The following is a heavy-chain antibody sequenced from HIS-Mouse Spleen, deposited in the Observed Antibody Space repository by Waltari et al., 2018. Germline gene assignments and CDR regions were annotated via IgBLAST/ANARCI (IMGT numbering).Heavy chain of an antibody. D-gene: IGHD5-12*01. Sequence: QVQLVQSGAEVKKPGSSVKVSCKASGGTFSSYAISWVRQAPGQGREWMGGTRPIFGTANYAQKVQGRVTITADESASTDSLELSSLRSEDTAVYYCARDIGYDKRYYYYGMDVWGQGTTVTVSS. V-gene: IGHV1-69*01. J-gene: IGHJ6*02. CDR2: TRPIFGTA. CDR1: GGTFSSYA. CDR3: ARDIGYDKRYYYYGMDV.